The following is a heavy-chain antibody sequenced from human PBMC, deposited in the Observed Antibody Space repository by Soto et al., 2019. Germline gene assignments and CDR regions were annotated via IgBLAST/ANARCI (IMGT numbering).Heavy chain of an antibody. CDR2: VYHTVST. CDR3: AREPYDITGNRIDS. Sequence: LSLPRTVSVWSITGCYYWNWALHAPGKGLEWIGYVYHTVSTYHNPSLKSRGSISVDTSNNQFSLKLSSVTAADTAVHFCAREPYDITGNRIDSCGQDIRLTVS. CDR1: VWSITGCYY. J-gene: IGHJ5*02. D-gene: IGHD3-9*01. V-gene: IGHV4-30-4*01.